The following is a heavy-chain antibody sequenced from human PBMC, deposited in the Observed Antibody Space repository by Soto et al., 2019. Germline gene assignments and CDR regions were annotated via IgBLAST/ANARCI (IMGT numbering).Heavy chain of an antibody. CDR1: GGSISSGGYS. CDR3: ARGGRDKYDFWSGYYKSHYYYGMDV. D-gene: IGHD3-3*01. J-gene: IGHJ6*02. V-gene: IGHV4-30-2*01. CDR2: IYHSGST. Sequence: KASETLSLTCAVSGGSISSGGYSWSWIRQPPGKGLEWIGYIYHSGSTYYNPSLKSRVTISVDRSKNQFSLKLSSVTAADTAVYCCARGGRDKYDFWSGYYKSHYYYGMDVWGQGTTVTVSS.